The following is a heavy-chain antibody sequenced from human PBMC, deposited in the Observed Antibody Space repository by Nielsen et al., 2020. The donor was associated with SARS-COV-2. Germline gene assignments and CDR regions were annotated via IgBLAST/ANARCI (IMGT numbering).Heavy chain of an antibody. CDR1: GGSISSGGYY. CDR3: ARESSGYDHYNYGMDV. V-gene: IGHV4-31*02. Sequence: SCTVSGGSISSGGYYWSWIRHHPGKGLEWIGYIYFSGRTCYNPSLKSRVTISVDTSKNQFSLSLRSVTAADTAVYYCARESSGYDHYNYGMDVWGQGTTVTVS. J-gene: IGHJ6*02. CDR2: IYFSGRT. D-gene: IGHD5-12*01.